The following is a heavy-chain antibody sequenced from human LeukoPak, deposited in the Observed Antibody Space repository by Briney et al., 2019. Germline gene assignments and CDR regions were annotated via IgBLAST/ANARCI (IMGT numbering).Heavy chain of an antibody. D-gene: IGHD3-3*01. V-gene: IGHV3-49*03. CDR2: IRGEAFRGTT. Sequence: PGRSLRLSCRASGFAFGDYAMSWLRQAPGKGLEWVGFIRGEAFRGTTQYAASVKDRFIISRDESESSVFLQMNSLEIEDTAVYYCTRGSDTVFGVARDGFDYWGRGTLVTVSS. CDR3: TRGSDTVFGVARDGFDY. CDR1: GFAFGDYA. J-gene: IGHJ4*02.